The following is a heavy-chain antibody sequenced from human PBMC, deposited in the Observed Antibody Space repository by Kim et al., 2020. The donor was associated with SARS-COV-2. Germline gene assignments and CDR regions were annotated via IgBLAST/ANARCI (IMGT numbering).Heavy chain of an antibody. Sequence: GGSLRLSCAASGFTVSSNYMSWVRQAPGKGLEWVSVIYSGGSTYYADSVKGRFTISRDNSKNTLYLQMNSLRAEDTAVYYCARAHVFRSTMDVWGQGTTVTVSS. J-gene: IGHJ6*02. CDR3: ARAHVFRSTMDV. V-gene: IGHV3-53*01. CDR2: IYSGGST. CDR1: GFTVSSNY. D-gene: IGHD2-21*01.